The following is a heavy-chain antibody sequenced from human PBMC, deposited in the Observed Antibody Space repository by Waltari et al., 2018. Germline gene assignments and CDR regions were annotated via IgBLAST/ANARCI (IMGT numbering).Heavy chain of an antibody. CDR2: IKQDGSET. Sequence: EVQLVESGGGLVQPGGSLRLSCAASGFFFSDFSRSWVRQAPGKGLEWVANIKQDGSETYYLDSVKGRFTISKDDVGNSLSLQMNNLRVEDTAVYYCARDMTVSQSDGFDLWGQGTMVTVS. CDR3: ARDMTVSQSDGFDL. CDR1: GFFFSDFS. J-gene: IGHJ3*01. V-gene: IGHV3-7*01. D-gene: IGHD4-4*01.